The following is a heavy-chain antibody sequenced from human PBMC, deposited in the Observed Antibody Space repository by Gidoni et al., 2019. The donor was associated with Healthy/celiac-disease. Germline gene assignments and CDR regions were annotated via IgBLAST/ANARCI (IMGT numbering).Heavy chain of an antibody. J-gene: IGHJ6*02. Sequence: EVQLVESGGGEVQPGGTLRVSCAAQGFTFAAYAMHWVRQAPRKGLEWVSLISWDGGSTYYADSVKGRFTISRYNSKNSLYLQMNSLRTEDTALYDCAKDTKVVLMDVWGQGTTVTVSS. CDR3: AKDTKVVLMDV. D-gene: IGHD2-2*01. V-gene: IGHV3-43*02. CDR2: ISWDGGST. CDR1: GFTFAAYA.